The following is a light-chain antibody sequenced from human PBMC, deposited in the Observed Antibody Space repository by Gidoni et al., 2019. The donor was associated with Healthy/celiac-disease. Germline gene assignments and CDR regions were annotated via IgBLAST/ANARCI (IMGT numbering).Light chain of an antibody. J-gene: IGKJ5*01. Sequence: ITPAPSSLSASVGDRVTITCQASQDISNYLNWYQQKPGKAPKLLIYDASNLETGVPSRFSGSGSGTDFTFTISSLQPEDIATYYCQQYDNLPITFGQGTRLEIK. V-gene: IGKV1-33*01. CDR3: QQYDNLPIT. CDR2: DAS. CDR1: QDISNY.